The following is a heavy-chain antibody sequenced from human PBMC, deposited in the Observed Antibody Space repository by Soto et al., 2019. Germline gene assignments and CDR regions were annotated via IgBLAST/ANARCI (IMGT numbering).Heavy chain of an antibody. D-gene: IGHD4-17*01. CDR2: IWYDGSNK. CDR1: GFTFSHHT. CDR3: ARERDPLTTVTEIDY. J-gene: IGHJ4*02. V-gene: IGHV3-33*01. Sequence: QVHLVESGGGMVQPGKSLGVSCTVSGFTFSHHTLHWVRQAPGRGLEWVALIWYDGSNKYYADPVKGRFTIFRDNSKSTLYLQKSSLRAEDTAVYYCARERDPLTTVTEIDYWGLGTLVTVSS.